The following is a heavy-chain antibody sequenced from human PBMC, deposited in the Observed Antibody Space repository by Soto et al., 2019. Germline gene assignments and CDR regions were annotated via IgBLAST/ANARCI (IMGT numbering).Heavy chain of an antibody. D-gene: IGHD3-22*01. CDR1: GFPFRDYA. J-gene: IGHJ6*02. Sequence: QVQLVESGGGVVQPGRSLRLSCAASGFPFRDYAFHWVRQPPGKGLEWVAVLSYDGSEKYYGDSAKGRFTISRDNAKNMLYLQLSSLRAEDTAVYYCARGQLVNPGYYYGMDIWGQGTTVTVSS. V-gene: IGHV3-33*01. CDR3: ARGQLVNPGYYYGMDI. CDR2: LSYDGSEK.